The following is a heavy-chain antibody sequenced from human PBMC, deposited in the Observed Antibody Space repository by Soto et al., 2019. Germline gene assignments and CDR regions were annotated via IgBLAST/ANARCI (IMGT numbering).Heavy chain of an antibody. J-gene: IGHJ6*02. CDR1: GFSVNSNY. CDR2: IYSGGST. Sequence: GGSMRIGCAACGFSVNSNYMSVVRQAPGKGLEWVSVIYSGGSTYYAESVKGRFTISRDNSKNTLYLQMNSLRAEDTAVYYCARVLYGIDLWGQGTKVTVSS. CDR3: ARVLYGIDL. V-gene: IGHV3-53*01.